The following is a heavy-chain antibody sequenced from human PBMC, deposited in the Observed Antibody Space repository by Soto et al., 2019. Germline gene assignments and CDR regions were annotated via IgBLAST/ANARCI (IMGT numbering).Heavy chain of an antibody. J-gene: IGHJ5*01. CDR2: IYWDDEK. V-gene: IGHV2-5*02. D-gene: IGHD1-20*01. CDR1: GFSLRNTEES. Sequence: QITLKESGPTLVKATQTLTLTCSFSGFSLRNTEESVSWIRQPPGKALEWLGIIYWDDEKRYSPSVKSRLTITKDTSKSHVVLMMTNLDPMDTGTYYCAHRRDKLNVWDCVDSWVQVTLVTVSS. CDR3: AHRRDKLNVWDCVDS.